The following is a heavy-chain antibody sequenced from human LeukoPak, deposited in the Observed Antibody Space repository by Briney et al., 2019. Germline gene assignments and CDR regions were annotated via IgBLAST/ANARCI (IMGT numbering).Heavy chain of an antibody. J-gene: IGHJ3*02. Sequence: ASVKVSRKASGYTFTSYDINWVRQATGLGLEWMGWMNPNSGNTGYAQKFQGRVTMTRNTSISTAYMELSSLRSENTAVYYCARVDGDWTDAFDIWGQGTMVTVSS. D-gene: IGHD1-1*01. V-gene: IGHV1-8*01. CDR1: GYTFTSYD. CDR3: ARVDGDWTDAFDI. CDR2: MNPNSGNT.